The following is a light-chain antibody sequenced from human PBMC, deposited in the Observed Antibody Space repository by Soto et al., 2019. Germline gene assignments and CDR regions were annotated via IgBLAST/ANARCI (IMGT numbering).Light chain of an antibody. Sequence: DIQMTQSPSTLSASVGDTVTITCRSSQTISSWLAWYQQKPGKAPKLLVYEASNLQSGVPSRFSGIGSGTEFTLTIHSLQPDDFATYYCQEYNSYWTFGQGTTVDIK. CDR2: EAS. J-gene: IGKJ1*01. CDR1: QTISSW. CDR3: QEYNSYWT. V-gene: IGKV1-5*03.